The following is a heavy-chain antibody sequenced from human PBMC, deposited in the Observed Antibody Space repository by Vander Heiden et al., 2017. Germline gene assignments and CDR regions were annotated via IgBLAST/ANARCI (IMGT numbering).Heavy chain of an antibody. Sequence: QLQLQESGSGLVKPSQTLSLTCAVSGGSISSGGYSWSWIRQPPGKGLEWIGYIYHSGSTYYNPSLKSRVTISVDRSKNQFSLKLSSVTAADTAVYYCARLDQRGYSYGYGHGYYYYGMVVWGQGTTVTVSS. CDR2: IYHSGST. V-gene: IGHV4-30-2*01. J-gene: IGHJ6*02. CDR3: ARLDQRGYSYGYGHGYYYYGMVV. D-gene: IGHD5-18*01. CDR1: GGSISSGGYS.